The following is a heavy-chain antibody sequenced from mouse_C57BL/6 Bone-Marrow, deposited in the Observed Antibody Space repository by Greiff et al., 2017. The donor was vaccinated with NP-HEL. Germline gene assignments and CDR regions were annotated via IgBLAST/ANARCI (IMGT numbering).Heavy chain of an antibody. CDR1: GYTFTSYW. J-gene: IGHJ2*01. CDR2: IYPGSGST. CDR3: ARSYGYAGNFDY. V-gene: IGHV1-55*01. Sequence: QVQLQQPGAELVKPGASVKMSCKASGYTFTSYWITWVKQRPGQGLEWIGDIYPGSGSTNYNEKFKSKATLTVDTSSSTAYMQLSSLTSEDSAVYYCARSYGYAGNFDYWGQGTTLTVSS. D-gene: IGHD2-2*01.